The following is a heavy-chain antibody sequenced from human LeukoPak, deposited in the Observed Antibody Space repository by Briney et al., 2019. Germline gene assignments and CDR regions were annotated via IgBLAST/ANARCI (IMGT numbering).Heavy chain of an antibody. V-gene: IGHV1-69*13. J-gene: IGHJ1*01. Sequence: SVKVSCKASGGTFNSYAISWVRQAPGQGLEWMGGIIPIFGTANYAQKFQGRVTITADESTSTAYVELSSLRSEDTAVYYCARVIQLPNEYFQHWGQGTLVTVSS. CDR2: IIPIFGTA. CDR1: GGTFNSYA. D-gene: IGHD2-2*01. CDR3: ARVIQLPNEYFQH.